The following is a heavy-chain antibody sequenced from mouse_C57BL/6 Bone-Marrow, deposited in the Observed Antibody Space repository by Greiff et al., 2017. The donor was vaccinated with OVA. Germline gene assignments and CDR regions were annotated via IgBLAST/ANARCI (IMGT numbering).Heavy chain of an antibody. Sequence: EVQGVESGGGLVKPGGSLKLSCAASGFTFSSYTMSWVRQTPEMRLVWVAPISGGGGNAYYPASVKGRFTSSRDKAKNSLYLQMTTLRSEDTALYDCARQRGTTFFGYWGKGTTLTVST. J-gene: IGHJ2*01. V-gene: IGHV5-9*04. CDR1: GFTFSSYT. CDR3: ARQRGTTFFGY. D-gene: IGHD5-5*01. CDR2: ISGGGGNA.